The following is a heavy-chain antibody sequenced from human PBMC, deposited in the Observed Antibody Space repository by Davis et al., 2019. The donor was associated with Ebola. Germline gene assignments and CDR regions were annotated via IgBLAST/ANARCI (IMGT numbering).Heavy chain of an antibody. Sequence: GESLKISCAASGFTFSSYCMHWVRQAPVKGLVWVAVIWSDGSNKYYADSLMGRFTISRDNSKNSLYLQMNSLRAEDTAVYYCTRDGWYCSGGTCYLYYYYYGMDVWGQGTTVTVSS. CDR2: IWSDGSNK. D-gene: IGHD2-15*01. V-gene: IGHV3-33*08. CDR3: TRDGWYCSGGTCYLYYYYYGMDV. CDR1: GFTFSSYC. J-gene: IGHJ6*02.